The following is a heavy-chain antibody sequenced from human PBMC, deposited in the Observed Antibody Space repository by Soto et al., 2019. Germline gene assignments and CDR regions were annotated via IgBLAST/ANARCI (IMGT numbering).Heavy chain of an antibody. D-gene: IGHD3-10*01. CDR1: GFTFSNYG. Sequence: QEQLVESGGGVVQPGRSLRLSCAASGFTFSNYGIHWVRQAPGKGLEWVAVIWFDGSNEYYADSVKGRFSTSRDNSKNTVYLQMNSLRADDTAVYYCAREGGSGSYYALDIWGQGTMVTVSS. CDR3: AREGGSGSYYALDI. CDR2: IWFDGSNE. J-gene: IGHJ3*02. V-gene: IGHV3-33*01.